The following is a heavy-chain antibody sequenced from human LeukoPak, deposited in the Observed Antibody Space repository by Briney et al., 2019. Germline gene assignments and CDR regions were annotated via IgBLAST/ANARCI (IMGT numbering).Heavy chain of an antibody. Sequence: PSETLSLTCVVYGGSFRGYYWSWIRQPPGRGREWIGEINHSGSTNYNPSLKSRVTISVDTSNHHFHLKLSSVIAADTAVYYCARSRTYYYDSSGRQYYMGGWGKATTVTVSS. D-gene: IGHD3-22*01. V-gene: IGHV4-34*01. CDR3: ARSRTYYYDSSGRQYYMGG. CDR2: INHSGST. CDR1: GGSFRGYY. J-gene: IGHJ6*03.